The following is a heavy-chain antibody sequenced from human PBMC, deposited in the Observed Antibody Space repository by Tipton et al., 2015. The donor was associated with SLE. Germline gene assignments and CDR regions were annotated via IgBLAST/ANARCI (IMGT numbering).Heavy chain of an antibody. CDR2: IYYSGST. Sequence: TLSLTCTVSGGSISSRSYYWGWIRQPPGKGLEWIGSIYYSGSTYYNPSLKSRVTISVDTSKNQFSLKLSSVTAADTAVYYCARPDNYMDVWGKGTTVTVSS. J-gene: IGHJ6*03. D-gene: IGHD3-9*01. CDR1: GGSISSRSYY. CDR3: ARPDNYMDV. V-gene: IGHV4-39*07.